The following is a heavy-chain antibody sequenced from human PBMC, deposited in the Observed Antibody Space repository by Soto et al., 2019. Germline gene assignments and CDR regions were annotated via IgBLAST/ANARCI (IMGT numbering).Heavy chain of an antibody. CDR2: IYDSGVT. CDR3: GRDLAHGDTCNG. CDR1: AAVATSGANY. V-gene: IGHV4-30-4*08. Sequence: SETLSLTCSVSAAVATSGANYWSWVRQPPGKGLEWLGYIYDSGVTSYTPARKSRVTLSLDRPNNQVSLKLRSVTPAVTAGYYCGRDLAHGDTCNGWGHGTLVTVSS. J-gene: IGHJ4*01. D-gene: IGHD2-21*02.